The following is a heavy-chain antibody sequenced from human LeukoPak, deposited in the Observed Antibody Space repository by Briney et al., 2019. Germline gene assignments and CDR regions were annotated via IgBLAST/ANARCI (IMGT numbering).Heavy chain of an antibody. CDR2: ISYDGSNK. V-gene: IGHV3-30*14. CDR3: ARGPSGYHNT. Sequence: GGSLRLSCAASGFTFSNYAMHWVRQAPGKGLEWVAVISYDGSNKYYADSVKGRFTISRDSSKNILHLQMNSLRAEDTAVYYCARGPSGYHNTGGQGTLVTVSS. D-gene: IGHD5-12*01. J-gene: IGHJ4*02. CDR1: GFTFSNYA.